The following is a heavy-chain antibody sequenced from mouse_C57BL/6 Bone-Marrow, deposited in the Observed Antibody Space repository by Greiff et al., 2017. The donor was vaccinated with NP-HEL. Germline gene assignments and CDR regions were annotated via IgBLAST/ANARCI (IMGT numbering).Heavy chain of an antibody. J-gene: IGHJ2*01. CDR1: GYTFTSYW. CDR2: IDPSDSET. D-gene: IGHD2-3*01. V-gene: IGHV1-52*01. CDR3: ARQNGYYGFDY. Sequence: VQLQQPGAELVRPGSSVKLSCKASGYTFTSYWMHWVKQRPIQGLEWIGNIDPSDSETHYNQKFKDKATLTVDKSSSTAYMQLSSLTSEDSAVYYCARQNGYYGFDYWGQGTTLTVSS.